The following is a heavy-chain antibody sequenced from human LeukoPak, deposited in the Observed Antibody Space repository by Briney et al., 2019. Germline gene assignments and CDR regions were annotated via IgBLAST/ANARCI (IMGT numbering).Heavy chain of an antibody. J-gene: IGHJ4*02. CDR1: GGSINNYY. CDR2: IYYSGST. CDR3: ARSWVGPAAIRY. V-gene: IGHV4-59*01. D-gene: IGHD2-2*02. Sequence: NPSETLSLTCTVSGGSINNYYWTWIRQPPGKGLKSIGFIYYSGSTDYNPSLKSRVTISVDTSKNQFSLKLSSVTAADTAVYYCARSWVGPAAIRYWGQGTLVTVSS.